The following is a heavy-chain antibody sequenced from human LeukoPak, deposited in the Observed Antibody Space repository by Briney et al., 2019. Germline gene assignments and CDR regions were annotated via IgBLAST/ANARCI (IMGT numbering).Heavy chain of an antibody. Sequence: GGSLRLSCTASGFTFSISALHWVRQAPGKGLEWVAFIHYDGISKYYADSVKGRFTISRDNSKNTLYLQMNSLRAEDTAVYYCAKPLSSGWYREVDAFDIWGQGTMVTVSS. D-gene: IGHD6-19*01. J-gene: IGHJ3*02. CDR2: IHYDGISK. V-gene: IGHV3-30*02. CDR3: AKPLSSGWYREVDAFDI. CDR1: GFTFSISA.